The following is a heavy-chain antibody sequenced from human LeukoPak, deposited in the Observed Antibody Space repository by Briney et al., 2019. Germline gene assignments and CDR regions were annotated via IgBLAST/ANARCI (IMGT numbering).Heavy chain of an antibody. J-gene: IGHJ3*02. CDR2: ISGSGGST. CDR3: AKVTVHDYGDSLDAFDI. CDR1: GFTFSSYA. Sequence: GGSLRLSCAASGFTFSSYAMSWVRQAPGKGLEWVSAISGSGGSTYYADSVKGRFTISRDNSKNTLYLQMNSLRAEDTAVYYCAKVTVHDYGDSLDAFDIWGQGTMVTVSS. V-gene: IGHV3-23*01. D-gene: IGHD4-17*01.